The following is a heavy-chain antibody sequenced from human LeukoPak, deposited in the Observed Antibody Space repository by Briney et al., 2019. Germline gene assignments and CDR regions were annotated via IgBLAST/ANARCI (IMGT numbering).Heavy chain of an antibody. V-gene: IGHV3-11*01. J-gene: IGHJ5*02. CDR1: GFTFGDYY. D-gene: IGHD3-22*01. CDR3: ARGHYYDSSGYYSS. Sequence: TGGSLRLSCAASGFTFGDYYMSWIRQAPGKGLEWVSYISSSGSTIYYADSVKGRFTISRDNAKNSLYLQMNSLRAEDTAVYYCARGHYYDSSGYYSSWGQGTLVTVSS. CDR2: ISSSGSTI.